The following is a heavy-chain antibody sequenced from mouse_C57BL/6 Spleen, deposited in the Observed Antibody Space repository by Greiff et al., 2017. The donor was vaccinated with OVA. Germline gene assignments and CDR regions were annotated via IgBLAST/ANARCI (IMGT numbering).Heavy chain of an antibody. Sequence: QVQLKQPGAELVKPGASVKLSCKASGYTFTSYWMHWVKQRPGQGLEWIGMIHPNSGSTNYNEKFKSKATLTVDKSSSTAYMQLSSLTSEDSAVYYCARPSTVEDDYWGQGTTLTVSS. V-gene: IGHV1-64*01. D-gene: IGHD1-1*01. CDR1: GYTFTSYW. CDR2: IHPNSGST. J-gene: IGHJ2*01. CDR3: ARPSTVEDDY.